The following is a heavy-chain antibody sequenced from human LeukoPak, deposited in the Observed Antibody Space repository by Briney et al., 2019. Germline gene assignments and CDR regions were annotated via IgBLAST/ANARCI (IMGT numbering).Heavy chain of an antibody. CDR2: IYSGGST. J-gene: IGHJ4*02. Sequence: GGSLRLSCAPSGFTVSSNYMSWVRQAPGKGLEGAAVIYSGGSTYYADSVKGRFTISRDNSKNTLYLQMNSLRAEDTAVYYRAAHSATYCDFWSGYFGSFDYWGQGTLVTVSS. CDR1: GFTVSSNY. V-gene: IGHV3-66*01. D-gene: IGHD3-3*01. CDR3: AAHSATYCDFWSGYFGSFDY.